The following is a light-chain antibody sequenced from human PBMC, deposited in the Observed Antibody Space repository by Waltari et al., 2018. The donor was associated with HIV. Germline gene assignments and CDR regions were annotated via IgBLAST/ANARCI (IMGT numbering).Light chain of an antibody. CDR2: SNN. CDR1: SSNIGSNT. V-gene: IGLV1-44*01. Sequence: QSVLTQPPSASGTPGQRVTISCSGSSSNIGSNTVNWYQQLPGTAPRLLIYSNNLRPSGVPARSSGSKSGTSASLAISGLQSEDEADYYCAAWDDSLSGLVVFGGGTKLTVL. J-gene: IGLJ2*01. CDR3: AAWDDSLSGLVV.